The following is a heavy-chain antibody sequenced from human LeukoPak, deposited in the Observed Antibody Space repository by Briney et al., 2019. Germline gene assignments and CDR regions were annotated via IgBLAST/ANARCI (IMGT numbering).Heavy chain of an antibody. D-gene: IGHD5-24*01. V-gene: IGHV4-31*03. J-gene: IGHJ4*02. Sequence: SETLSLTCTVSGGSISSGGYYWSWIRQHPGKGLEWIGYIYYSGSTYYNPSLKSRVTISIDTSKNQFSLKLSSVTAADTAVYYCASHLEMATTGNFGYWGQGTLVTVSS. CDR1: GGSISSGGYY. CDR3: ASHLEMATTGNFGY. CDR2: IYYSGST.